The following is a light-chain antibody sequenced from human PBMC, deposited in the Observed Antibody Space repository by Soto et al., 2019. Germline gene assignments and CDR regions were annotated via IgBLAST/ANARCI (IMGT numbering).Light chain of an antibody. CDR1: QSFSSSN. CDR2: GAS. CDR3: QQYKT. J-gene: IGKJ1*01. V-gene: IGKV3-20*01. Sequence: EDVLTQSPGTLSLYKGERATLSCRASQSFSSSNLAWYQQKPGQAPRLLIYGASSRGTGNPDRFSGSGSGTDFTLTISRLEPEDFAVYYCQQYKTFGQGSKM.